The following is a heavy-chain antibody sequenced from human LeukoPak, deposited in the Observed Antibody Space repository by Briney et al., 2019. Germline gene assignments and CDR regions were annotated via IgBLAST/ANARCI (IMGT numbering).Heavy chain of an antibody. J-gene: IGHJ4*02. CDR2: VKTKSDGGTT. CDR3: TTRDFFAY. CDR1: GFTFSKAW. V-gene: IGHV3-15*01. Sequence: GGSLRLSCAASGFTFSKAWMSWVRQAPGKGLEWVGRVKTKSDGGTTDYAAPVKGRFTISRDDSKSTLYLKMNSLKTEDTAVYYCTTRDFFAYWGQGTLVTVSS. D-gene: IGHD3-9*01.